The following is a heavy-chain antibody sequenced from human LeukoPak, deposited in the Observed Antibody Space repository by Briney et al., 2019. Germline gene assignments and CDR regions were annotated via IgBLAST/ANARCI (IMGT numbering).Heavy chain of an antibody. CDR3: ARERRDSSGWYTAY. CDR2: IYSGGST. CDR1: GFTVSSNY. V-gene: IGHV3-66*01. J-gene: IGHJ4*02. D-gene: IGHD6-19*01. Sequence: GGSLRLSCAASGFTVSSNYMSWVRQAPGKGLEWVSVIYSGGSTYYADSVKGRFTISRDNSKNTLYLQMNSLRAEDTAVYYCARERRDSSGWYTAYWGQETLVTVSS.